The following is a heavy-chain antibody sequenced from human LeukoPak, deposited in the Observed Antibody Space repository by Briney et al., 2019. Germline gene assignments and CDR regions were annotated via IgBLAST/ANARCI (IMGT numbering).Heavy chain of an antibody. J-gene: IGHJ6*02. V-gene: IGHV1-58*02. CDR3: AAVPPSGSYFYNYHYGMDV. D-gene: IGHD1-26*01. CDR2: IVVGSGNT. Sequence: ASVKVSCKASGFTFTSSAMQWVRQARGQRLEWIGWIVVGSGNTNYAQKFQERVTITRDMSTSTAYMELSSLRSEDTAVYYCAAVPPSGSYFYNYHYGMDVWGQGTTVTVSS. CDR1: GFTFTSSA.